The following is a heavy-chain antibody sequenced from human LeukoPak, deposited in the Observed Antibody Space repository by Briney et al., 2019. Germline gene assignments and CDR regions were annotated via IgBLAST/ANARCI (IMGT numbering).Heavy chain of an antibody. CDR3: ARAAGIAVAGIKQYFQH. Sequence: GGSLRLSCTASGFTFSTYAMSWVRQAPGEGLEWVSFISGSGGSTYYADSVKGRFTISRDNSKNTLYLQMNSLRAEDTAVYYCARAAGIAVAGIKQYFQHWGQGTLVTVSS. CDR1: GFTFSTYA. V-gene: IGHV3-23*01. CDR2: ISGSGGST. J-gene: IGHJ1*01. D-gene: IGHD6-19*01.